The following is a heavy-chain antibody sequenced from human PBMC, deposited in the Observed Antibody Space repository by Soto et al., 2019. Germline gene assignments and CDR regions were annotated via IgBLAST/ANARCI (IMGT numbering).Heavy chain of an antibody. V-gene: IGHV1-46*01. D-gene: IGHD5-18*01. CDR3: AREVERGSSYGYLEY. Sequence: QVQLVQSGAEVKKPGAPVKVSCKASGYTFTSYYMHWVRQAPGQGLEWVGIINPSGGGTTYTQKFQGRVTMTRDTSTSTVYMELSSLRSEDTAVYYCAREVERGSSYGYLEYWGQGTLVTVSS. CDR2: INPSGGGT. J-gene: IGHJ4*02. CDR1: GYTFTSYY.